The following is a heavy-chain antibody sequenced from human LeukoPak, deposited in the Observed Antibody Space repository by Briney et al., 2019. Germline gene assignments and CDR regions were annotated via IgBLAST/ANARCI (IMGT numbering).Heavy chain of an antibody. J-gene: IGHJ6*02. D-gene: IGHD6-19*01. Sequence: ASVKVSCKASGYTFTGYYMHWVRQAPGQGLEWMGWINPNSGGTNYAQKFQGRVTMTRDTSIRTAYMELSRLRSDDTAVYYCARDQAVGSFYYGMDVWGQGTTVTVSS. V-gene: IGHV1-2*02. CDR3: ARDQAVGSFYYGMDV. CDR2: INPNSGGT. CDR1: GYTFTGYY.